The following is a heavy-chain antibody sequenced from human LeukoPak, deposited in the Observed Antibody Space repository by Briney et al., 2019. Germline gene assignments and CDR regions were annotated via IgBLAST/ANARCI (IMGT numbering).Heavy chain of an antibody. CDR3: AKVTDLGVVFYYFDY. Sequence: QPGGSLRLSCAASGFTFNIYAMTWVRQAPGKGLEWVSGITGSGAGTYYADSVKGRFTISRDNPKNTLYLHMSSLRVEDTAVYYCAKVTDLGVVFYYFDYWGQGTLVTVSS. CDR1: GFTFNIYA. CDR2: ITGSGAGT. D-gene: IGHD3-3*01. J-gene: IGHJ4*02. V-gene: IGHV3-23*01.